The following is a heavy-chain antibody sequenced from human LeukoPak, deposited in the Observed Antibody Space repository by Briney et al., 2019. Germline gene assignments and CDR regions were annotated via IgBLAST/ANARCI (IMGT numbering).Heavy chain of an antibody. CDR1: GGSISSGDYY. CDR3: ARGEVVVALVY. D-gene: IGHD2-15*01. CDR2: IYYSGST. V-gene: IGHV4-30-4*08. J-gene: IGHJ4*02. Sequence: PSQTLSLTCTVSGGSISSGDYYWRWIRQPPGKGLEWIGYIYYSGSTYYNPSLKSRITISVDTTKNPFSLKLTSVTAPAPALYSCARGEVVVALVYWGQGTLVTVSS.